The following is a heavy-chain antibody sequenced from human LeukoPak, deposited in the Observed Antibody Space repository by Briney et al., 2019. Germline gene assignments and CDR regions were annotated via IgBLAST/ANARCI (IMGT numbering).Heavy chain of an antibody. CDR2: ISSSGST. CDR3: ARGPYSYDSSGAFDI. J-gene: IGHJ3*02. V-gene: IGHV4-4*08. CDR1: GGSIRGYY. Sequence: PSETLSLTCTVSGGSIRGYYWSWIRQPPGKGLEWIGRISSSGSTNYNPSLKSRVTISVDTSKNQFSLKLSSVTAADTAVYFCARGPYSYDSSGAFDIWGQGTMVTVSS. D-gene: IGHD3-22*01.